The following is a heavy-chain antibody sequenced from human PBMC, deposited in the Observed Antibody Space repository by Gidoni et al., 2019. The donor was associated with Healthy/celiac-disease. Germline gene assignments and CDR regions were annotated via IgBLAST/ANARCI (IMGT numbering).Heavy chain of an antibody. J-gene: IGHJ4*02. CDR3: TTDLYYYGSGSLDY. V-gene: IGHV3-15*01. Sequence: GRFTISRDDSKNTLYLQMNSLKTEDTAVYYCTTDLYYYGSGSLDYWGQGTLVTVSS. D-gene: IGHD3-10*01.